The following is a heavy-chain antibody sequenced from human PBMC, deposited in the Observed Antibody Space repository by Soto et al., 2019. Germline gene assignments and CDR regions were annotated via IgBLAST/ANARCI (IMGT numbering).Heavy chain of an antibody. CDR3: AKDRPPYYYDSSGFDY. D-gene: IGHD3-22*01. CDR1: GFTFSSYA. Sequence: GGSLRLSCAAPGFTFSSYAMSWVRQAPGKGLEWVSAISGSGGSTYYADSVKGRFTISRDNSKNTLYLQMNSLRAEDTAVYYCAKDRPPYYYDSSGFDYWGQGTLVTVSS. J-gene: IGHJ4*02. CDR2: ISGSGGST. V-gene: IGHV3-23*01.